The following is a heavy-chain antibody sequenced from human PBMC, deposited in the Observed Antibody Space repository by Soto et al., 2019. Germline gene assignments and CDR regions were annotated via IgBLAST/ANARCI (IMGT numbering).Heavy chain of an antibody. V-gene: IGHV1-3*01. CDR1: GYTFTSYA. Sequence: QVQLVQSGAEVKKPGASVKVSCKASGYTFTSYAMHWVRQAPGQRLEWMGWINAGNGNTKYSQKFQGRVTITRDTSASTAYMELSSLRSEVTAVYYGARGGIAASDHRMFDLWGRGTLVTVSS. CDR2: INAGNGNT. D-gene: IGHD6-13*01. CDR3: ARGGIAASDHRMFDL. J-gene: IGHJ2*01.